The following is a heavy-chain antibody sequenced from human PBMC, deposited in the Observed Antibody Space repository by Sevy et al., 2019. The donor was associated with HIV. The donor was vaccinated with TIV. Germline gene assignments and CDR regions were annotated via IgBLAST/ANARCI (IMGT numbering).Heavy chain of an antibody. CDR1: GYTFTSQY. CDR3: VRDSYNYDIVDGYYPFDS. CDR2: INPGGGNT. D-gene: IGHD3-9*01. V-gene: IGHV1-46*01. Sequence: ASVQVSCKASGYTFTSQYMHWVRQAPGQGLEWMGIINPGGGNTRYAQKFQGRVTMTRDTSTSTVYMELSSLRSEDTAVYYGVRDSYNYDIVDGYYPFDSWGQGTLVTVSS. J-gene: IGHJ4*02.